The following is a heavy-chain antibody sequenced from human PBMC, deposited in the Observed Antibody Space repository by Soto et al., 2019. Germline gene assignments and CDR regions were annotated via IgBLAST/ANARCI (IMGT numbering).Heavy chain of an antibody. D-gene: IGHD3-3*01. CDR2: INGGNGNT. Sequence: ASVKVSCKASGYSFSTHSMHWVRQAPGQGLEWMGWINGGNGNTKYSKNFQGRLTMTIDTSTTTASMELRSLRSDDTAVYYCARASLTIFGAPYGMDVWGQGTSVTVSS. CDR3: ARASLTIFGAPYGMDV. V-gene: IGHV1-3*01. CDR1: GYSFSTHS. J-gene: IGHJ6*02.